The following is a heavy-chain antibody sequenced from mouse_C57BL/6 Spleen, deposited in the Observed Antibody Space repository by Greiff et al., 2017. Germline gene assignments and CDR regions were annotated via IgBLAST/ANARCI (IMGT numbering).Heavy chain of an antibody. CDR2: IYPGGGYT. CDR3: ARIPPQLREMDY. J-gene: IGHJ4*01. Sequence: VQLQQSGAELVRPGTSVKMSCKASGYTFTNYWIGWAKQRPGHGLEWIGDIYPGGGYTNYNEKFKGKDTLTADKSSSTAYMQFSSLTSEDSAIYYCARIPPQLREMDYWGQGTSVTVSS. D-gene: IGHD3-2*02. CDR1: GYTFTNYW. V-gene: IGHV1-63*01.